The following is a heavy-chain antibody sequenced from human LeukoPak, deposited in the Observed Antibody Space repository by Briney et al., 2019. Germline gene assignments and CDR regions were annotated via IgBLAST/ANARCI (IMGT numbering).Heavy chain of an antibody. D-gene: IGHD3-16*01. V-gene: IGHV2-5*02. CDR2: IYWDDDK. Sequence: SGPTLVNPTQTLTLTCTFSGFSLSTSGVGVGWIRQPPGKALEWLALIYWDDDKRYSPSLKSRLTITKDPSKTQVALKMTNMTPGTTAPYYCAQSSGGAHFASGGQGTRSPSPQ. CDR1: GFSLSTSGVG. J-gene: IGHJ4*02. CDR3: AQSSGGAHFAS.